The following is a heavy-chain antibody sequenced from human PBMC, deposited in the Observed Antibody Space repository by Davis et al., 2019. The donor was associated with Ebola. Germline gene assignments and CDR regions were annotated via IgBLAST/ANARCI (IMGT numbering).Heavy chain of an antibody. Sequence: SVKVSCRTSGGTFSSYAITWVRQAPGQGLEWMGGIIPLFGTANYAQKLQGRVTITADRSTTTAYMELSNLRLEDTAVYYCARAGWGPWLLGQGFDPWGQGTLVIVSS. CDR2: IIPLFGTA. V-gene: IGHV1-69*06. J-gene: IGHJ5*02. CDR3: ARAGWGPWLLGQGFDP. CDR1: GGTFSSYA. D-gene: IGHD6-19*01.